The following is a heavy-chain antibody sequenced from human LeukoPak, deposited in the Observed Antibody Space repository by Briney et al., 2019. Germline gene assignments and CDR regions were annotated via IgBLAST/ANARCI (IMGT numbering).Heavy chain of an antibody. J-gene: IGHJ4*02. CDR1: GFTFSSYW. Sequence: PGGSLRLSCAVSGFTFSSYWMSWVRQAPGKGLEWEGNIKEDGSEKYYVDSVKGRFTISRDNAKNSLYLQMNSLRAEDTAVYYCARDSFETDIDYWGQGTLVTVSS. D-gene: IGHD1-14*01. CDR2: IKEDGSEK. CDR3: ARDSFETDIDY. V-gene: IGHV3-7*01.